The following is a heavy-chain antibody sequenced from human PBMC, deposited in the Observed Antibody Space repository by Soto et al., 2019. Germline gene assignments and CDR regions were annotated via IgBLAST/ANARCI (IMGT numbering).Heavy chain of an antibody. J-gene: IGHJ4*02. D-gene: IGHD6-13*01. CDR3: ARGKSSSWYVYYFDY. Sequence: SETLSLTCAVYGGSFSGYYWSWIRQPPGKGLEWIGEINHSGSTNYNPSLKSRVTISVDTSKNQFSLKLSSVTAADTAVYYCARGKSSSWYVYYFDYWGQGTLVTVSS. V-gene: IGHV4-34*01. CDR1: GGSFSGYY. CDR2: INHSGST.